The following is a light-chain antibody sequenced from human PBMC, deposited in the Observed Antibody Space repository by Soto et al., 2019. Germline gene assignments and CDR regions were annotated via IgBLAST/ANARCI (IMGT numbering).Light chain of an antibody. CDR3: QQYNSYSYT. CDR2: DAS. J-gene: IGKJ2*01. Sequence: DIQMTQSPSTLSASVGDRVTITCRASQSVSGWLAWYQQKPGKAPKLLIYDASTLESGVPSRFSGSGSGTEFTLTISSLQPDDFVTYYCQQYNSYSYTFGQGTKLEIK. CDR1: QSVSGW. V-gene: IGKV1-5*01.